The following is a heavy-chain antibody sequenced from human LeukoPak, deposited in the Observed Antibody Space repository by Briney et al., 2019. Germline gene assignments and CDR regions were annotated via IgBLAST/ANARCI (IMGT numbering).Heavy chain of an antibody. CDR1: GFTFDDFA. CDR3: ARDPYYYESSGYFFGAFDI. D-gene: IGHD3-22*01. J-gene: IGHJ3*02. V-gene: IGHV3-9*01. CDR2: ISWNSGSI. Sequence: PGGSLRLSCTASGFTFDDFAIHWVRQGPGKGLEWVSGISWNSGSIGYADSVKGRFTISRDNAKNSLHLQMNSLRAEDTAVYYCARDPYYYESSGYFFGAFDIWGQGTMVTVSS.